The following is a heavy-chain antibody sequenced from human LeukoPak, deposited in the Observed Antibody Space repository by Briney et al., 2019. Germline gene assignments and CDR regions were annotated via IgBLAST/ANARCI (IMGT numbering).Heavy chain of an antibody. V-gene: IGHV3-48*02. CDR2: ISSGSGTI. CDR3: AREPYGSGIYYPDY. CDR1: GFTFSSYA. Sequence: GGSLRLSCAASGFTFSSYAMNWVRQAPGKGLEWVSYISSGSGTIYYADSVKGRFTISRDNAKNSLSLQMNSLRDEDTAVYYCAREPYGSGIYYPDYLGRGAMAGVSS. J-gene: IGHJ4*02. D-gene: IGHD3-10*01.